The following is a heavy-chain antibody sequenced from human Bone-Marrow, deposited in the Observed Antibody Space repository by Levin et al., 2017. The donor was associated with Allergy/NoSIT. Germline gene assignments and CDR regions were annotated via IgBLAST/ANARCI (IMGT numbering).Heavy chain of an antibody. CDR1: GFTFSDYY. D-gene: IGHD6-13*01. CDR3: AREGAYSSTYGDAFDI. J-gene: IGHJ3*02. V-gene: IGHV3-11*01. CDR2: ITSGDTI. Sequence: GESLKISCAASGFTFSDYYMSWIRQAPGKGLQWVSYITSGDTIYYADSVKGRFTISRDNAKNSLYMQMNSLRAEDTAVYYCAREGAYSSTYGDAFDIWGQGTMVTVSS.